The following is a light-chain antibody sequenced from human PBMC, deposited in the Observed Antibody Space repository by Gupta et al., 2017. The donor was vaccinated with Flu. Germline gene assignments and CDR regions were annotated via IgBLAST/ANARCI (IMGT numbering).Light chain of an antibody. CDR1: RSDVGGYNY. Sequence: TRSDVGGYNYVFWYQQHPGKAPKLMIYDADDRPSGVPDRFSGSKSGNTASLTISGLQAEDEADYYCCSYAGSTLYVFGTGTKVTVL. CDR3: CSYAGSTLYV. J-gene: IGLJ1*01. V-gene: IGLV2-11*03. CDR2: DAD.